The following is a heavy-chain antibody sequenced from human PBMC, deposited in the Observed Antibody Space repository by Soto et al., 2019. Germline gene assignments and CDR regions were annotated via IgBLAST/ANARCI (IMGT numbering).Heavy chain of an antibody. CDR3: ARDTYGDYAY. V-gene: IGHV3-7*01. CDR1: GFTFGNCW. D-gene: IGHD4-17*01. CDR2: IKSDGSEQ. J-gene: IGHJ4*02. Sequence: EVQLVQSGGGLVQPGESLRLSCAASGFTFGNCWMSWVRQAPGEGLEWVANIKSDGSEQYYVDSVKGRFTISRDNAKKSLYLHMNSLRAEDTAVYYCARDTYGDYAYWGQGALVTVSS.